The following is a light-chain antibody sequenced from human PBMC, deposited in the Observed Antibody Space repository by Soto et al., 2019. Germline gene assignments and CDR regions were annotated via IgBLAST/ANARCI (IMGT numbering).Light chain of an antibody. CDR2: GVT. J-gene: IGLJ1*01. CDR3: SSYTTAFFYV. CDR1: SSDIGAFNY. V-gene: IGLV2-14*01. Sequence: SARTQPASVSGSPGQSITISCTGSSSDIGAFNYVAWYQQHPGKAPKLIIHGVTNRPSGVSSRFSGSKSDYTASLTISGLQAEDEADYYCSSYTTAFFYVFGTGTKVTVL.